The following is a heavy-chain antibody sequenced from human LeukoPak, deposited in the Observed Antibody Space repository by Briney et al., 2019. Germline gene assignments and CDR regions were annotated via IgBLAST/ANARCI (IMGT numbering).Heavy chain of an antibody. J-gene: IGHJ6*03. CDR2: ISAYNGNT. CDR3: ARDDGSLYYDILTGYPHYYYYYMDV. CDR1: GYTFTSYG. V-gene: IGHV1-18*01. D-gene: IGHD3-9*01. Sequence: ASVKVSCKASGYTFTSYGISWVRQAPGQGLEWMGWISAYNGNTNYAQKLQGRVTMTTDTSTSTAYMELSSLRSEDTAVYYCARDDGSLYYDILTGYPHYYYYYMDVWGKGTTVTVSS.